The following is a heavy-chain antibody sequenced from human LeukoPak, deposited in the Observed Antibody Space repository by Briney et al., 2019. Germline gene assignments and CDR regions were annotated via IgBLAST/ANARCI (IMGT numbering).Heavy chain of an antibody. J-gene: IGHJ5*02. Sequence: PGGSLRLSCATSGFTFSNAWMNWVRQAPGKGLEWVGRIRSNSDGGTIDYATPVKGRFTLSRDDSKTTLYLQMNSLQTEDTAVYYCATDFYDSTWGQGTLVTVSS. CDR3: ATDFYDST. CDR1: GFTFSNAW. CDR2: IRSNSDGGTI. D-gene: IGHD3-22*01. V-gene: IGHV3-15*07.